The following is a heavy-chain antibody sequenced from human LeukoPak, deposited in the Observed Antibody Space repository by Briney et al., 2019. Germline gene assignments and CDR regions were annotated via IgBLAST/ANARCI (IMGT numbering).Heavy chain of an antibody. Sequence: ASVTVSCKASGYTFTSYDINWVRQAAGQGLEWMGWMNPNSGNTGYAQKFQGRVTMTRNTSISTAYMELSSLRSEDTAVYYCARGNHDYGDYEGYWGQGTLVTVSS. CDR1: GYTFTSYD. D-gene: IGHD4-17*01. CDR3: ARGNHDYGDYEGY. J-gene: IGHJ4*02. V-gene: IGHV1-8*01. CDR2: MNPNSGNT.